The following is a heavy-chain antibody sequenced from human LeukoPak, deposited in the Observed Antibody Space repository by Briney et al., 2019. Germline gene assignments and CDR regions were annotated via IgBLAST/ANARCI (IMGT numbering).Heavy chain of an antibody. D-gene: IGHD3-22*01. V-gene: IGHV4-34*01. CDR2: INHSGST. Sequence: PSETLSLTCAVYGGSFSGYYWSWIRQPPGKGLEWIGEINHSGSTNYNPSLKSRVTISVDTSKNQFSLKLSSVTAADTAVYYCARVSTTDYYDSSGTLDYWGQGTLVTVSS. J-gene: IGHJ4*02. CDR1: GGSFSGYY. CDR3: ARVSTTDYYDSSGTLDY.